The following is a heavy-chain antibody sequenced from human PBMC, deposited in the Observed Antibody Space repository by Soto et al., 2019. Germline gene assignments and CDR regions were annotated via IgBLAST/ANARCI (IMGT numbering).Heavy chain of an antibody. D-gene: IGHD3-10*01. CDR3: ARGRYYYGSGRRSYYYYGMDV. V-gene: IGHV4-34*01. J-gene: IGHJ6*02. CDR2: INHSGST. CDR1: GGSFSGYY. Sequence: SETLSLTCAVYGGSFSGYYWSWIRQPPGKGLKWIGEINHSGSTNYNPSLKSRVTISVGTSKNQFSLKLSSVTAADTAVYYCARGRYYYGSGRRSYYYYGMDVWGQGTTVT.